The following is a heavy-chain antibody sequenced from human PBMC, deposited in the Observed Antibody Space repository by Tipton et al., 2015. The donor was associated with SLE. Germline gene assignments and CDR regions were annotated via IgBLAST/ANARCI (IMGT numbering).Heavy chain of an antibody. CDR2: IWYDGSNK. D-gene: IGHD4-17*01. CDR1: GFTFSSYG. V-gene: IGHV3-33*08. J-gene: IGHJ6*04. Sequence: SLRLSCAASGFTFSSYGMHWVRQAPGKGLEWVAVIWYDGSNKYYADSVKGRFTISRDNSKNTLYLQMNSLRPDDTAVYYCARISYGDYPDDWGKGTTVTVSS. CDR3: ARISYGDYPDD.